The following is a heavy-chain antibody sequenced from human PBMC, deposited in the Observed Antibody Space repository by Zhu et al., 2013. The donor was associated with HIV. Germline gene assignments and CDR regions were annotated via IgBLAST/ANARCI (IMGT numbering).Heavy chain of an antibody. D-gene: IGHD1-26*01. CDR3: ARDQSGSSTPRYYGLDV. CDR1: GGTFSSYG. V-gene: IGHV1-69*01. CDR2: IIPIFGPA. Sequence: QVQLVQSGAELKKPGSSVKVSCKAAGGTFSSYGISWVRQAPGQGLEWMGGIIPIFGPADYAQKFQGRLTITADESTTTTYMELSSLRSEDTAVYYCARDQSGSSTPRYYGLDVWGQGTTVTVSS. J-gene: IGHJ6*02.